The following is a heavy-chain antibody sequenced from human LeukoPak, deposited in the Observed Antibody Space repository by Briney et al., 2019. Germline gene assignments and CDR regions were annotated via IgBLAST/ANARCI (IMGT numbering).Heavy chain of an antibody. CDR2: INSGGDYT. V-gene: IGHV3-11*06. J-gene: IGHJ5*02. Sequence: GGSLRLSCAASGFPFSVFYMSWIRQAPGKGLEWVSYINSGGDYTDYADSVRGRFTISRDNAKNSLYLQMNSLRAEDTAVYYCAAEDWAVATSWGQGTLVTVSS. CDR3: AAEDWAVATS. D-gene: IGHD5-12*01. CDR1: GFPFSVFY.